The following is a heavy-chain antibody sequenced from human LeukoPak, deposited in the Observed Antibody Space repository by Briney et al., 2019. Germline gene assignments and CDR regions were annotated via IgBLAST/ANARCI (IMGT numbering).Heavy chain of an antibody. V-gene: IGHV4-59*12. Sequence: MPAETLSLTCTVSGGSISSYYWSWVRQPPGKGLEWLGYIYYSGRTTSTPSLKSRVTISVDTSKNHSCMKQRSVTDADTALYYCARTYDDILAYYYTLMDVWGKGTTVTAYS. CDR1: GGSISSYY. D-gene: IGHD3-9*01. J-gene: IGHJ6*03. CDR2: IYYSGRT. CDR3: ARTYDDILAYYYTLMDV.